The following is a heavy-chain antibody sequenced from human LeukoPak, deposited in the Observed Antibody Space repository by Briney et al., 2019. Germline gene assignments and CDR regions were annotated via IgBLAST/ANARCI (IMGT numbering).Heavy chain of an antibody. V-gene: IGHV1-2*02. CDR3: ARDGRVAARPDYYYGMDV. D-gene: IGHD6-6*01. CDR1: GYTFTGYC. J-gene: IGHJ6*02. Sequence: ASVKVSCKASGYTFTGYCMHWVRQAPGQGLEWMGWINPNSGGTNYAQKFQGRVTMTRDTSISTAYMELSRLRSDDTAVYYCARDGRVAARPDYYYGMDVWGQGTTVTVSS. CDR2: INPNSGGT.